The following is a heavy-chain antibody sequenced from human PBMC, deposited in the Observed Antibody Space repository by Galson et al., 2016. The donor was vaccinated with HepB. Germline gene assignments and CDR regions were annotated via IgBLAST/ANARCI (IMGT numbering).Heavy chain of an antibody. Sequence: SVKVSCKASGYDLITNDISWVRLAPGQGLEWMGWLNPNSGNTGYAQSFKGRLTLTRDASISTAYMELSGLRPDDTAIYYWARVHFYFDCWGQGTLVTVSS. CDR3: ARVHFYFDC. CDR2: LNPNSGNT. D-gene: IGHD3-3*02. CDR1: GYDLITND. V-gene: IGHV1-8*01. J-gene: IGHJ4*02.